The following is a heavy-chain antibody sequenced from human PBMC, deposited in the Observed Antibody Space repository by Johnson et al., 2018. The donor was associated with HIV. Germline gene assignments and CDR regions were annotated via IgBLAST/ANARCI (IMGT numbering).Heavy chain of an antibody. V-gene: IGHV3-23*04. CDR2: ISGSGGST. J-gene: IGHJ3*02. CDR1: GFTFSSYA. Sequence: VQVVESGGGLVQPGGSLRLSCAASGFTFSSYAMSWVRQAPGKGLEWVSAISGSGGSTYYADSVKGRFSISRDNAKNTLFLQMNSLRPEDTAVYYCARGYCTYGVCYTKVDGFDIWGQGTMVTVSS. CDR3: ARGYCTYGVCYTKVDGFDI. D-gene: IGHD2-8*01.